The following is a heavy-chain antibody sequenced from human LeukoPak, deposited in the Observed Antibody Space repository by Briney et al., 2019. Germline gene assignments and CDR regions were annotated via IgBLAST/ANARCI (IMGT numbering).Heavy chain of an antibody. CDR1: GFTVSGYS. D-gene: IGHD6-19*01. CDR2: IGPSSNAI. CDR3: ARAAYASGPDY. V-gene: IGHV3-48*02. Sequence: GGSMRVSCAASGFTVSGYSMNWVRQAPGRGLEWVSYIGPSSNAIHYADSVKGRFTISRDNGKNSLFLQMNSLRDGDTAVYYCARAAYASGPDYWGQGTLVTVSS. J-gene: IGHJ4*02.